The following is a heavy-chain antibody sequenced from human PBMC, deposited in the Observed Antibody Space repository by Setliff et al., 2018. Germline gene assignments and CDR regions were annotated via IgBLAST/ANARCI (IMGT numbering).Heavy chain of an antibody. CDR1: GYTFLSYG. V-gene: IGHV1-18*01. Sequence: VASVKVSCKAVGYTFLSYGLSWVRQAPGQGLEWMGWISAYTGKTDYAQKLQGRVTMTTDTSTSTAYMELRSLRPDDTAVYFCARGRIHDSSDYIGNWFDPWGQGTLVTVSS. J-gene: IGHJ5*02. D-gene: IGHD3-22*01. CDR2: ISAYTGKT. CDR3: ARGRIHDSSDYIGNWFDP.